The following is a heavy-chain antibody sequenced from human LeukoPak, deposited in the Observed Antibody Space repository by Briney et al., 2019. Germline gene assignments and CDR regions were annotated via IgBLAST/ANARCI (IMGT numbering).Heavy chain of an antibody. Sequence: GGSLRLSCAASGFTFSSYWMHWVRQAPGKGLVWVSRINSDGSSTSYADSVKGRFTISRDNAKNTPYLQMNSMRAEETAVYYCARDLSAYYYDSSGYYPSLWGQGTMVTVSS. CDR2: INSDGSST. CDR1: GFTFSSYW. D-gene: IGHD3-22*01. J-gene: IGHJ3*01. V-gene: IGHV3-74*01. CDR3: ARDLSAYYYDSSGYYPSL.